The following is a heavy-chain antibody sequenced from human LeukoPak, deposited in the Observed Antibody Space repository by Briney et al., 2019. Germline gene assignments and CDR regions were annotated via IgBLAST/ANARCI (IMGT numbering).Heavy chain of an antibody. J-gene: IGHJ4*02. V-gene: IGHV4-4*02. CDR1: GGSISSSNW. D-gene: IGHD2-2*01. Sequence: TSETLSLTCAVSGGSISSSNWWSWVRQPPGKGLEWSGEIYHSGSTNYNPSLKSRVTISVDKSKNQFSLKLSSVTAADTAVYYCAESGRPGSSALNYWGQGTLVTVSS. CDR3: AESGRPGSSALNY. CDR2: IYHSGST.